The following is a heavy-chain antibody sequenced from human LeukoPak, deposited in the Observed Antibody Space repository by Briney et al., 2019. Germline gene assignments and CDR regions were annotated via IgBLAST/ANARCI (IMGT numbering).Heavy chain of an antibody. D-gene: IGHD5-12*01. CDR1: GFTFSSYW. CDR3: ARAIVAAPYYYYMDV. J-gene: IGHJ6*03. V-gene: IGHV3-74*01. CDR2: INSDGSST. Sequence: VGSLRLSCAASGFTFSSYWMHWVRQAAGKRLVWVSRINSDGSSTSYADSVKGRFTISRDNAKNTLYLQMNSLGAEDTAVYYCARAIVAAPYYYYMDVWGKGTTVTVSS.